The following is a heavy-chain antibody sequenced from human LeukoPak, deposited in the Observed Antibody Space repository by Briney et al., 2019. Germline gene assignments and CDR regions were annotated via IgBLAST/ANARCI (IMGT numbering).Heavy chain of an antibody. J-gene: IGHJ2*01. CDR1: GGSISSYY. CDR3: ARGLHSRGYYWYFDL. D-gene: IGHD3-22*01. Sequence: SETLSLTCTVSGGSISSYYWSWIRQPPGKGLEWIGYIYYSGSTNYNPSLKSRVTISVDTSRNQFSLKLFSVTAADTAVYYCARGLHSRGYYWYFDLWGRGTLVTVSS. CDR2: IYYSGST. V-gene: IGHV4-59*08.